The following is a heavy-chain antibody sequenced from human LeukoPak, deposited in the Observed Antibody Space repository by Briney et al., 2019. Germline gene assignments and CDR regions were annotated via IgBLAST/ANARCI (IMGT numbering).Heavy chain of an antibody. CDR3: ARYSTSWYYFGMDV. J-gene: IGHJ6*02. CDR2: ISNTGSTI. CDR1: GFTFRDYY. V-gene: IGHV3-11*01. Sequence: PGGSLRLSCAASGFTFRDYYMSWIRQAPGKGLEWVAHISNTGSTIYFADSVRGRITISRDNAKNSLSLQMNSLRAEDTAVYYCARYSTSWYYFGMDVWGQGTTVTVSS. D-gene: IGHD6-13*01.